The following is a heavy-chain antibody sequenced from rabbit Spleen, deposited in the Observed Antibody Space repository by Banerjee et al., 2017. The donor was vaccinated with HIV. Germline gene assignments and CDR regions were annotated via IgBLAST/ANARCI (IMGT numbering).Heavy chain of an antibody. D-gene: IGHD5-1*01. CDR3: ARAGEGGDGYLTL. CDR2: IDPVFGIT. J-gene: IGHJ4*01. V-gene: IGHV1S7*01. CDR1: GFTLSSYY. Sequence: QLEESAGGLVQPGGSLKLSCKASGFTLSSYYMNWVRQAPGKGLEWIGYIDPVFGITYYANWVNGRFSISRENAQNTVFLQMTSLTAADTATYFCARAGEGGDGYLTLWGPGTLVTVS.